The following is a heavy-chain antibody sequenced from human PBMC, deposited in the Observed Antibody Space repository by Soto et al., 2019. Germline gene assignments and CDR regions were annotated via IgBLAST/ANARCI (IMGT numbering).Heavy chain of an antibody. J-gene: IGHJ4*02. Sequence: QVQLVQSGAEVKKPGASVKVSCKASGYTFTSYDINWGRQATGQGLEGMGGMNPNRGNTGYAQKFQGRVPRTRNTSISTAYMELSSLRSEDTAVYYCARERAIRGFDYWGQGTLVTVSS. CDR2: MNPNRGNT. CDR3: ARERAIRGFDY. V-gene: IGHV1-8*01. D-gene: IGHD2-21*01. CDR1: GYTFTSYD.